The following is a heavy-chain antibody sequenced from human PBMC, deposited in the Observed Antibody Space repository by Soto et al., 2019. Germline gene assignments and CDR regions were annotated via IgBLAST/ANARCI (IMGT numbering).Heavy chain of an antibody. V-gene: IGHV4-59*01. J-gene: IGHJ4*02. D-gene: IGHD5-12*01. CDR1: GGSISSYY. CDR3: ASSLAIESFDY. CDR2: IYYSGST. Sequence: SETLSLSCTVSGGSISSYYGSWIRQPPGKGLEWIGYIYYSGSTNYNPSLKSRVTISVDTSKNQFSLKLSSVTAADTAVYYCASSLAIESFDYWGQGTLVTVSS.